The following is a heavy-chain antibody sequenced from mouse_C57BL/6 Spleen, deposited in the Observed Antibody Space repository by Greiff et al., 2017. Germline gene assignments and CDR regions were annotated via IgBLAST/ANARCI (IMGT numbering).Heavy chain of an antibody. CDR1: GYTFTSYW. D-gene: IGHD1-1*01. V-gene: IGHV1-50*01. Sequence: QVQLQQPGAELVKPGASVKLSCKASGYTFTSYWMQWVKQRPGQGLEWIGEIDPSDSYTNYNQKFKGKATLTVDTSSSTAYMQLSSLTSEDSAVYYCARDYGRDYCDDWGQGTTRTVSS. CDR2: IDPSDSYT. J-gene: IGHJ2*01. CDR3: ARDYGRDYCDD.